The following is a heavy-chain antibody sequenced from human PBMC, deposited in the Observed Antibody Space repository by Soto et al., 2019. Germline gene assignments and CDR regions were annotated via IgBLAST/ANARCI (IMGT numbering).Heavy chain of an antibody. D-gene: IGHD6-13*01. CDR1: GFTFRSFT. J-gene: IGHJ5*02. CDR2: ISSNSAYI. CDR3: TRDAARDSSARGWFDP. Sequence: GASLRRSCAASGFTFRSFTMNWVRQAPGKGLEWVSTISSNSAYIYYTDALRGRFTISRDNAKNSLHLQMNSLRAEDTAVYYCTRDAARDSSARGWFDPWGPGTLVTVSS. V-gene: IGHV3-21*01.